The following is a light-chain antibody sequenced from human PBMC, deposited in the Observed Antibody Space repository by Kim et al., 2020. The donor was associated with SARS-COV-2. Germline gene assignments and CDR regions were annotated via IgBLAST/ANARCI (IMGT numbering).Light chain of an antibody. V-gene: IGLV3-19*01. J-gene: IGLJ3*02. Sequence: ELTQDPAVSVALGQTVRITCQGDSLRSYYASWYQQKPGQAPVLVIYGKNSRPSGIPDRFSGSSSGNTASLTITGAQAEDEADYYCNSRDSSGNHWVFGGGTQLTVL. CDR2: GKN. CDR1: SLRSYY. CDR3: NSRDSSGNHWV.